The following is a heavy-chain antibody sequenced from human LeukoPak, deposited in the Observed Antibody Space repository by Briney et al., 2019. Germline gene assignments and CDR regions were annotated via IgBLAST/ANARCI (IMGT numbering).Heavy chain of an antibody. V-gene: IGHV1-3*01. CDR1: GYTFTSYA. J-gene: IGHJ3*02. D-gene: IGHD3-10*01. Sequence: GASVKVSCKASGYTFTSYAMHWVRQAPGQRLEWMGWINAGNGNTKYSQKFQGRVTITRDTSASTAYMELSSLRSEDTAVYYCASPRFRHGVRGAQGAFDIWGQGTMVTVSS. CDR2: INAGNGNT. CDR3: ASPRFRHGVRGAQGAFDI.